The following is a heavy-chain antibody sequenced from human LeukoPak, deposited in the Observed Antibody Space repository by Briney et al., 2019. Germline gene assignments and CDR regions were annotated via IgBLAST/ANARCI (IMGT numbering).Heavy chain of an antibody. J-gene: IGHJ4*02. CDR2: IYDDGST. V-gene: IGHV3-53*01. Sequence: PGGSLRLSCAASGFTASSNYMSWVRQAPGKGLDWVSVIYDDGSTYYADSVKGRFTISRDNSKNTLYLQMNSLRAEDTAVYYCARAPPDSSSWYGAFDYWGQGTLATVSS. CDR1: GFTASSNY. D-gene: IGHD6-13*01. CDR3: ARAPPDSSSWYGAFDY.